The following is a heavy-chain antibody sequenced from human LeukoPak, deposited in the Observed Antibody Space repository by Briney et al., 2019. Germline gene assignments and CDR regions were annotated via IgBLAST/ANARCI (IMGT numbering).Heavy chain of an antibody. CDR1: GYTFTGYY. V-gene: IGHV1-2*02. CDR3: ARDVTDSTDNWFDP. CDR2: INPNSGGT. D-gene: IGHD6-13*01. Sequence: GSVKVSCKASGYTFTGYYMHWVRPAPGQGLEWMGWINPNSGGTNYAQKFQGRVTMTRDTSISTAYMELSRLRSDDTAVYYCARDVTDSTDNWFDPWGQGTLVTVSS. J-gene: IGHJ5*02.